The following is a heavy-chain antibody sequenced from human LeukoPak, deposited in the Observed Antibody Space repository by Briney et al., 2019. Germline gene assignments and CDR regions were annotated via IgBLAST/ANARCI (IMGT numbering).Heavy chain of an antibody. V-gene: IGHV1-3*01. D-gene: IGHD2-15*01. CDR3: ARFRYDLSAFDI. CDR1: GYTFTSYG. CDR2: INAGNGNT. J-gene: IGHJ3*02. Sequence: ASVKVSCKASGYTFTSYGISWVRQAPGQGLEWMGWINAGNGNTKYSQKFQGRVTITRDTSASTAYMELSSLRSEDTAVYYCARFRYDLSAFDIWGQGTMVTVSS.